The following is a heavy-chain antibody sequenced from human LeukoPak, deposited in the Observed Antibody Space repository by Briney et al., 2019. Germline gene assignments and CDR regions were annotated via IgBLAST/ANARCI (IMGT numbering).Heavy chain of an antibody. CDR3: ARQTFRVPDP. Sequence: GGSLRLPCAASGFTFSGYYMSWIRQAPGKGLEWVSYISSSGSTIYYADSVKGRFTTARDNAKNSLYLQMNTLIAEDTAVYYCARQTFRVPDPWGQGTLVTVSS. D-gene: IGHD3-10*01. CDR1: GFTFSGYY. V-gene: IGHV3-11*01. J-gene: IGHJ5*02. CDR2: ISSSGSTI.